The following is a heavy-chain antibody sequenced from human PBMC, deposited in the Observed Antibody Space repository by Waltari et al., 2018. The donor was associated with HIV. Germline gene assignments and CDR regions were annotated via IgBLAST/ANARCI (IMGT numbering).Heavy chain of an antibody. V-gene: IGHV3-23*01. CDR3: TKDQTGAADS. D-gene: IGHD1-1*01. J-gene: IGHJ5*02. CDR2: ISGGGGTT. Sequence: EVQLLQSGGDLVQPGGSLRLSCAASGFTFSNYAMNWVRQAPGNGLEWVSSISGGGGTTYYAGSVKGRFTVSRDNSKNTLYLQMNSLRVEDTAMYYCTKDQTGAADSWGQGTQVTVPS. CDR1: GFTFSNYA.